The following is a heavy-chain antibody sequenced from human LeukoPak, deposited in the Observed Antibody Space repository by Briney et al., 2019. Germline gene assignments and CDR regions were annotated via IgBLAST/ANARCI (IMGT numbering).Heavy chain of an antibody. CDR3: ARYCSSTRCLYGMDV. CDR1: GGSFSGYY. CDR2: INHSGST. V-gene: IGHV4-34*01. Sequence: PSETLSLTCAVYGGSFSGYYWSWIRQPPGKGLEWIGEINHSGSTNYNPSLKSRVTISVDTSKNQFSLKLSSVTAADTAVYYCARYCSSTRCLYGMDVWGQGTTVTVSS. J-gene: IGHJ6*02. D-gene: IGHD2-2*01.